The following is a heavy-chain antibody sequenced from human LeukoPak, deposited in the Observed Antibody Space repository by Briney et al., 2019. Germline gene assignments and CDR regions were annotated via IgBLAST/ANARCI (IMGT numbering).Heavy chain of an antibody. D-gene: IGHD3-16*01. CDR1: GFTFSNAY. CDR3: ARNQQLGGHSYYYYGMDV. CDR2: ISGGGVTT. J-gene: IGHJ6*02. V-gene: IGHV3-23*01. Sequence: PGGSLRLSCAASGFTFSNAYMNWARQAPGKGLEWVSGISGGGVTTYYADSVKGRFTISRDNSKNTLYLQMNSLRADDTAIYYCARNQQLGGHSYYYYGMDVWGQGTTVTVSS.